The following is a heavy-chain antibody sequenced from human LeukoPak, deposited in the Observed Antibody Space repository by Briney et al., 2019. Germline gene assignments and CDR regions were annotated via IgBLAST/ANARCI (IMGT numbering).Heavy chain of an antibody. D-gene: IGHD5-18*01. CDR1: GGSINSSSYY. Sequence: PSETLSLTCTVSGGSINSSSYYWGWIRQSPGKGLEWIGSIYYSGSTYKNPSLRSRVTMAVDTSKNQFSLKLTSVTAADTAVYYCARLYGYTYGHGGMDVWGQGTTVTVSS. CDR3: ARLYGYTYGHGGMDV. V-gene: IGHV4-39*01. J-gene: IGHJ6*02. CDR2: IYYSGST.